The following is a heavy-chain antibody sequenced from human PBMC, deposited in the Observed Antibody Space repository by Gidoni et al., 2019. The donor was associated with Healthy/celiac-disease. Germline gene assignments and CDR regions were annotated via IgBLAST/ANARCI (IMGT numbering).Heavy chain of an antibody. CDR3: TTDRVPPEYYYGSGSYYNLDAFDI. CDR1: GFTFSNAW. J-gene: IGHJ3*02. CDR2: IKSKTDGGTT. V-gene: IGHV3-15*01. Sequence: EVQLVESGGGLVKPGGSLRLSCAASGFTFSNAWMSWVRQAPGKGLEWVGRIKSKTDGGTTDYAAPVKGSFTISRDDSKNTLYLQMNSLKTEDTAVYYCTTDRVPPEYYYGSGSYYNLDAFDIWGQGTMVTVSS. D-gene: IGHD3-10*01.